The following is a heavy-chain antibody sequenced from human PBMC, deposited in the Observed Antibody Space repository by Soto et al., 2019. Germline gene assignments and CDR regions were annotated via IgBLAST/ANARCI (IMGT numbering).Heavy chain of an antibody. CDR2: IYYSGSS. D-gene: IGHD1-26*01. J-gene: IGHJ4*02. CDR1: GCSIRSGSYH. Sequence: SETLSLTCPVSGCSIRSGSYHWSWIRQHPGKGLEWIGNIYYSGSSYYNPSLKSRATISIDTSKDQFSLRLGSVTAADTAVYYCARVEGSSYYFRHDCWGRGTLVTVSS. CDR3: ARVEGSSYYFRHDC. V-gene: IGHV4-31*03.